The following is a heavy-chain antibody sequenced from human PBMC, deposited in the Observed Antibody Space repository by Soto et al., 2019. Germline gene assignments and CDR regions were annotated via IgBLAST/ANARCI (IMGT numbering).Heavy chain of an antibody. Sequence: VQLLESGGDLVQPGGSLRLSCVASGFILNNYAMSWVRQAPGKGLEWVSTIGGTDGDSDGVPWYEDSVKGRFTISRDPSKNTVFLEMNSLTAEDTAVYYCAKGLRVVVTVISPDDAFNAWGQGTLVAVSS. CDR3: AKGLRVVVTVISPDDAFNA. CDR2: IGGTDGDSDGVP. J-gene: IGHJ3*01. V-gene: IGHV3-23*01. CDR1: GFILNNYA. D-gene: IGHD2-21*02.